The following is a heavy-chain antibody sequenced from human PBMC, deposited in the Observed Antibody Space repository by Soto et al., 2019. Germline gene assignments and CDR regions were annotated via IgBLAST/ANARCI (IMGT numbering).Heavy chain of an antibody. CDR2: IFHSGTT. J-gene: IGHJ4*02. CDR1: GASISSSY. CDR3: ARGGTRHSTTSSGVGGFDY. D-gene: IGHD2-2*01. Sequence: SETMSLTCTVSGASISSSYWSWIRQSPGKGLEWIGYIFHSGTTNYNPSLKSRVTISVDTSKNQFSLNLSSLTTADTAAYFCARGGTRHSTTSSGVGGFDYWGQGTLVTVSS. V-gene: IGHV4-59*01.